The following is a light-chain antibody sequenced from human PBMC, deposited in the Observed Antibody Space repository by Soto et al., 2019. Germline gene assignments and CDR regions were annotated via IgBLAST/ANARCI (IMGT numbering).Light chain of an antibody. V-gene: IGLV2-14*01. Sequence: QSVLTQPASVSGSPGQSITISCAGTSSDVGRYTYVSWYQQHPGKAPKLIIYDVYNRPSGVSNRFSGSKSGNTASLTISGLQAEDEADYYCTSYTSTSTPYVFGGETKVTVL. CDR2: DVY. CDR3: TSYTSTSTPYV. J-gene: IGLJ1*01. CDR1: SSDVGRYTY.